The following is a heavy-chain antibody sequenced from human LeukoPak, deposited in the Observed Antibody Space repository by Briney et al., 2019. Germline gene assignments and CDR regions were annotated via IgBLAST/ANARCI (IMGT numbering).Heavy chain of an antibody. Sequence: SETLSLTCAVYGGSFSGYYWSWIRQPPGKGLERIGEINHSGSTNYNPSLKSRVTISVDTSKNQFSLKLSSVTAADTAVYYCAGSIYGSGIPPRYYYYGMDVWGKGTTVTVSS. CDR1: GGSFSGYY. J-gene: IGHJ6*04. CDR3: AGSIYGSGIPPRYYYYGMDV. CDR2: INHSGST. V-gene: IGHV4-34*01. D-gene: IGHD3-10*01.